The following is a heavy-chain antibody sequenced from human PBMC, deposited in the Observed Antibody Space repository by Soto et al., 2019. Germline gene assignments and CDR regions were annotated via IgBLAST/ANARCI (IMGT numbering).Heavy chain of an antibody. J-gene: IGHJ4*02. CDR2: ISSNGGSK. CDR1: GFTFSSYA. D-gene: IGHD5-12*01. V-gene: IGHV3-64*01. CDR3: ARDASGYGSTLDY. Sequence: EVQLVESGGGLVQPGGSLRLSCAASGFTFSSYAMHWVRQAPGKGLEYVSAISSNGGSKYYANSVKGRFTISRDNSKNTLYLQMGSRRAEDMAVYYCARDASGYGSTLDYWGQGTLVTVSS.